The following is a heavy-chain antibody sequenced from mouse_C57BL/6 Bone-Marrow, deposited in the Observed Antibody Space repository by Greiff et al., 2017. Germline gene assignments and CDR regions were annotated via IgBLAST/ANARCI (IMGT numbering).Heavy chain of an antibody. CDR3: SRWGAY. Sequence: QVQLQQPGAELVRPGTSVKLSCKASGYTFNSYWMHWVKQRPGQGLEWIGVIDPSDSYTHSTQTFKGKATLTVDTSSSTAYMQLISLTSVDSAFYYCSRWGAYWGQGTLVTVSA. J-gene: IGHJ3*01. CDR1: GYTFNSYW. V-gene: IGHV1-59*01. CDR2: IDPSDSYT.